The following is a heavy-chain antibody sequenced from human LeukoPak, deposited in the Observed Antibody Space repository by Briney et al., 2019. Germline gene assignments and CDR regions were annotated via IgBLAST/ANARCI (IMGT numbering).Heavy chain of an antibody. CDR1: GFTFSSYS. D-gene: IGHD1-1*01. CDR2: IYAGGTT. CDR3: AREWKFDI. Sequence: GGSLRLSCAASGFTFSSYSMNWVRQAPGKGLEWVSVIYAGGTTYYADSVKGRFTISRDNSRNTLYLQMSSLRAEDTAVYYCAREWKFDIWGQGTMVTVSS. V-gene: IGHV3-53*01. J-gene: IGHJ3*02.